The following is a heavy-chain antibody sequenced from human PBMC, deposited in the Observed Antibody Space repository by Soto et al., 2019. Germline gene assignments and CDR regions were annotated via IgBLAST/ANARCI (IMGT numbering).Heavy chain of an antibody. Sequence: ASVKVSCKASGYTFTSYGISWVRQAPGQGLEWMGWISAYNGNTNYAQKLQGRVTMTTDTSTSTAYMELRSLRSDDTAVYHCAREGAAAGTSYYYGMDVWGQGTTVTVSS. CDR3: AREGAAAGTSYYYGMDV. CDR1: GYTFTSYG. CDR2: ISAYNGNT. V-gene: IGHV1-18*04. D-gene: IGHD6-13*01. J-gene: IGHJ6*02.